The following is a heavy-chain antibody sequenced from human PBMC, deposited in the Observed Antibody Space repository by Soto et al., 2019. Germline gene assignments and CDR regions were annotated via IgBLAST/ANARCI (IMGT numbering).Heavy chain of an antibody. J-gene: IGHJ5*02. Sequence: QVQLVESGGGMVQPGRSLRLSCAASGFTFSTHAMHWVRHAPGKGLECVAIVSFDGSNKYYADSVKGRFTIFRDNSKNTLYLQMSGLTPEDTSFYYCARDQTGITTAGGGRIDRWGQGTLVTVSS. CDR2: VSFDGSNK. V-gene: IGHV3-30-3*01. CDR1: GFTFSTHA. D-gene: IGHD6-13*01. CDR3: ARDQTGITTAGGGRIDR.